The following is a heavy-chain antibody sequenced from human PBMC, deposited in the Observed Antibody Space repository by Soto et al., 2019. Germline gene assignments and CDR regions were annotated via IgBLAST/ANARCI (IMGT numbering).Heavy chain of an antibody. CDR2: ISGSGGST. CDR1: GFTFSSYA. D-gene: IGHD5-12*01. CDR3: AKATPSREYSGYDWGYDAFDI. Sequence: PGGSLRLSCAASGFTFSSYAMSWVRQAPGKGLEWVSAISGSGGSTYYADSVKGRFTISRGNSKNTLYLQMNSLRAEDTAVYYCAKATPSREYSGYDWGYDAFDIWGQGTMVTVSS. J-gene: IGHJ3*02. V-gene: IGHV3-23*01.